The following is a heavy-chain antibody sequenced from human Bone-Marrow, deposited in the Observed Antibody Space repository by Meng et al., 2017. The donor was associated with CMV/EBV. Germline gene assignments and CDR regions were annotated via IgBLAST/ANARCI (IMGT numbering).Heavy chain of an antibody. Sequence: ASVKLYCKASGYTFTSYGISWVRQAPGQGLEWMGWISAYNGNTNYAQKLQGRVTMTTDTSTSTAYMELRSLRSDDTAVYYCARDRDRGGVWYYGMDVWGQGTTVTVSS. J-gene: IGHJ6*02. V-gene: IGHV1-18*01. CDR3: ARDRDRGGVWYYGMDV. D-gene: IGHD5-24*01. CDR1: GYTFTSYG. CDR2: ISAYNGNT.